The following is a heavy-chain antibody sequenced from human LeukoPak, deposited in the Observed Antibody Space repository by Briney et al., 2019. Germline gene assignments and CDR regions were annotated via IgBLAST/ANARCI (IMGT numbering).Heavy chain of an antibody. CDR2: INAGNGNT. CDR1: GYTFTSYA. Sequence: ASVKVSCKASGYTFTSYAMHWVRQAPGQRLEWMGWINAGNGNTKYSQKFQGRVTMTTDTSTSTAYMELRSLRSDDTAVYYCARGAYSSSHTGAFDIWGQGTMVTVSS. V-gene: IGHV1-3*01. D-gene: IGHD6-13*01. CDR3: ARGAYSSSHTGAFDI. J-gene: IGHJ3*02.